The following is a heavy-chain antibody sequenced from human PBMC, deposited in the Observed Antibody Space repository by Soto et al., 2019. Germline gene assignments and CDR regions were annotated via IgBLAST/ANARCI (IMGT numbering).Heavy chain of an antibody. V-gene: IGHV4-31*03. Sequence: QVQLQESGPGLVKPSQTLSLTCTVSGGSISSGGYYWSWIRQHPGKGLEWIGYIYYSGSTYYNPSLKSRVTISVDMSKNQFSLTLSSVTAADTAVYYCAREGDYYDSSGYYFLDYWGQGTLVTVSS. D-gene: IGHD3-22*01. J-gene: IGHJ4*02. CDR1: GGSISSGGYY. CDR3: AREGDYYDSSGYYFLDY. CDR2: IYYSGST.